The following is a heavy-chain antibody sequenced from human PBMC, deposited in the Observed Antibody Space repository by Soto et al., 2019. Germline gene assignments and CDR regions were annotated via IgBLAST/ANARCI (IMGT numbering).Heavy chain of an antibody. CDR1: GHTFTSYG. J-gene: IGHJ6*02. Sequence: GASVKVSCKASGHTFTSYGISWVRQAPGQGLEWMGWISAYNGNTNYAQKLQGRVTMTTDTSTSTAYMELRSLRSDDTAVYYCARYYNYDSSGYFRRRDYGMDVWGQGTTVTVSS. V-gene: IGHV1-18*01. CDR3: ARYYNYDSSGYFRRRDYGMDV. D-gene: IGHD3-22*01. CDR2: ISAYNGNT.